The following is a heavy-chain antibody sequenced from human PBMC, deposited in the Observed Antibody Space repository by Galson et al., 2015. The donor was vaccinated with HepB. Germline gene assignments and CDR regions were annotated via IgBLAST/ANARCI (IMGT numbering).Heavy chain of an antibody. D-gene: IGHD6-19*01. CDR2: IIPIFGIA. CDR1: GGTFSSYA. Sequence: SVKVSCKASGGTFSSYAISWVRQAPGQGLEWMGGIIPIFGIANYAQKFQGRVTITADKSTSTAYMELSSLRSEDTAVYYCARDLGSIAVAGNYGMDVWGQGTTVTVSS. CDR3: ARDLGSIAVAGNYGMDV. J-gene: IGHJ6*02. V-gene: IGHV1-69*10.